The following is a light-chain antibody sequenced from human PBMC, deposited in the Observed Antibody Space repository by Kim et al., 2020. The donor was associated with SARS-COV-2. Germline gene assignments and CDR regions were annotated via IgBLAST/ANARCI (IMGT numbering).Light chain of an antibody. J-gene: IGKJ4*01. CDR3: QQRSSWPS. Sequence: SLSPGERATRSCRASQSVSSYLAWYQQKPGQAPRLLIYDASNRATGIPARFSGSGSGTDFTLTISSLEPEDFAVYYCQQRSSWPSFGGGTKVDIK. CDR2: DAS. CDR1: QSVSSY. V-gene: IGKV3-11*01.